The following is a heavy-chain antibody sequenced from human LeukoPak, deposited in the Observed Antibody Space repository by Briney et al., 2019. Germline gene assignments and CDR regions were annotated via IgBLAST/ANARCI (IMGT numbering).Heavy chain of an antibody. CDR2: ISHDDIHR. CDR3: ARDVGIAARPYYFDY. D-gene: IGHD6-6*01. V-gene: IGHV3-30*04. J-gene: IGHJ4*02. CDR1: GFAFSTYT. Sequence: GGSLRLSCAASGFAFSTYTMHWVRQAPGKGPEWVSVISHDDIHRYYADAVAGRFTISRDNSKNSLYLQMNSLRAEDTAVYYCARDVGIAARPYYFDYWGQGTLVTVSS.